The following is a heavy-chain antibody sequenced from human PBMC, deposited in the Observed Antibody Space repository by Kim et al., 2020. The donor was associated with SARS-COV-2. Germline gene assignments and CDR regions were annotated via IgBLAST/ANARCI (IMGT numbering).Heavy chain of an antibody. CDR1: GGTFSSYA. D-gene: IGHD1-26*01. Sequence: SVKVSCKASGGTFSSYAISWVRQAPGQGLEWMGGIIPIFGTANYAQKFQGRVTITADESTSTAYMELSSLRSEDTAVYYCAREGVSVGTNYYYYGMDVWGQGTTVTVSS. V-gene: IGHV1-69*13. CDR2: IIPIFGTA. CDR3: AREGVSVGTNYYYYGMDV. J-gene: IGHJ6*02.